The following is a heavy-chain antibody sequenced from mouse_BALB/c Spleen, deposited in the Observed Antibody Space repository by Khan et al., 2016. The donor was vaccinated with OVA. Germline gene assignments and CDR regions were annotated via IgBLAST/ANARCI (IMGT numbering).Heavy chain of an antibody. CDR2: IAPGSSNG. CDR1: GYTFTSYW. CDR3: ARGNYYGRNCYAMDY. V-gene: IGHV1S41*01. D-gene: IGHD1-1*01. Sequence: DLVKPGASVKLSCKASGYTFTSYWINWIKQRPGQGLEWIGRIAPGSSNGYYNDMFKGKATLTVDPSSSPAYIQLSSLASENSAVYFCARGNYYGRNCYAMDYWGQGTSVTVSS. J-gene: IGHJ4*01.